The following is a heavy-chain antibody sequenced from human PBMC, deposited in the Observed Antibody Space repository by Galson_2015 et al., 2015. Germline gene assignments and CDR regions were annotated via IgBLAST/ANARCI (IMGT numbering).Heavy chain of an antibody. J-gene: IGHJ6*02. CDR2: ISSSSSTI. Sequence: SLRLSCAASGFTFSSYSKNWVRQAPGKGLEWVSYISSSSSTIYYADSVKGRFTISRDNAKNSLYLQMNSLRDEDTAVYYCARDGMVRGVSPYYGMDVWGQGTTVTVSS. CDR3: ARDGMVRGVSPYYGMDV. CDR1: GFTFSSYS. D-gene: IGHD3-10*01. V-gene: IGHV3-48*02.